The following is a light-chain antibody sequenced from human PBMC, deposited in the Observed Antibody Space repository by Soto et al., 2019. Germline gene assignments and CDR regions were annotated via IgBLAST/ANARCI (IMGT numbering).Light chain of an antibody. CDR2: KAS. V-gene: IGKV1-5*03. CDR3: QHYNSYSEA. CDR1: QTISSW. Sequence: DIQMTQSPSTLSGSVGDRVTITCRASQTISSWLAWYKQKPGKAPKIMIYKASTLKSGVPSRFRGSGSGTEFTLTISSLKPDDFETYYCQHYNSYSEAFGQGTKVDIK. J-gene: IGKJ1*01.